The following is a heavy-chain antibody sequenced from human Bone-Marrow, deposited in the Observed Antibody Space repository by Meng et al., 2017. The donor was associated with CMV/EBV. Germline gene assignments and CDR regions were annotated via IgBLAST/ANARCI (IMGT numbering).Heavy chain of an antibody. D-gene: IGHD3-22*01. Sequence: GESPKISCAASGFPFSSYGMHWVRPAPGKVLEWVAFIRYDGSNKYYADSVKGRFTISRDNSKNTLYLQMNSLRAEDTAVYYCAKDSSAYDSSGYYYYFDYCGQGTLVTVSS. V-gene: IGHV3-30*02. CDR3: AKDSSAYDSSGYYYYFDY. J-gene: IGHJ4*02. CDR2: IRYDGSNK. CDR1: GFPFSSYG.